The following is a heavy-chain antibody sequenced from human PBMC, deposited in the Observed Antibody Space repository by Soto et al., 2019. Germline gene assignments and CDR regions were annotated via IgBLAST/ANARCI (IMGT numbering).Heavy chain of an antibody. V-gene: IGHV2-70*01. Sequence: SGPTLVNPTQTLTLTCTFSGFSLSTGGMCVSWIRQPPGKALEWLALIDWDDDKYYSTSLKTRLTISKDTSKNQVVLTMTNMDPVDTATYYCARIGVAAAGTDFDYWGQGTLVTVSS. CDR1: GFSLSTGGMC. CDR2: IDWDDDK. J-gene: IGHJ4*02. D-gene: IGHD6-13*01. CDR3: ARIGVAAAGTDFDY.